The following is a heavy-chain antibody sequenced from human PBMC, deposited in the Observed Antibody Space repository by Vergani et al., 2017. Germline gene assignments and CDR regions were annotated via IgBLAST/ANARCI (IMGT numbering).Heavy chain of an antibody. V-gene: IGHV3-7*01. Sequence: EVQLVESGGGLVQPGGSLRLSCAASGFTFSSYWMSWVRQAPGKGLEWVANIKQDGSEKYYVDSVKGRFTISRDNAKNSLYLQMNSLRAEDTAVYYCARDRAYYDYIWGSYRPLYYFDYWGQGTLVTVSS. CDR2: IKQDGSEK. CDR3: ARDRAYYDYIWGSYRPLYYFDY. CDR1: GFTFSSYW. J-gene: IGHJ4*02. D-gene: IGHD3-16*02.